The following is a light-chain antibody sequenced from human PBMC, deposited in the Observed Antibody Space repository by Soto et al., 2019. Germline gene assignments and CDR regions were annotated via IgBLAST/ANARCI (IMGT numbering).Light chain of an antibody. CDR3: LHHNTYPPYT. V-gene: IGKV1-17*01. Sequence: DIQMTQSPSSLSASVGDRVTITCRASQGIRTDLGWYQQKPGKAPKRLIYPASSLQSGVPSRFRGSGSGTEFNLTISILQPEDVATYYCLHHNTYPPYTVGQGTKLEIK. CDR2: PAS. CDR1: QGIRTD. J-gene: IGKJ2*01.